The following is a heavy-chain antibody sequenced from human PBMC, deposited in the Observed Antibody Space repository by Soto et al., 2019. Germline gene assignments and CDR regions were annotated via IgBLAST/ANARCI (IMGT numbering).Heavy chain of an antibody. CDR3: ARESRRYYDSSGYYPGNYGMDV. Sequence: ASVKVSCKASGGTFSSYAISWVRQAPGQGLEWMGWISAYNGNTNYAQKLQGRVTMTTDTSTSTAYMELRSLRSDDTAVYYCARESRRYYDSSGYYPGNYGMDVWGQGTTVTVSS. CDR2: ISAYNGNT. V-gene: IGHV1-18*01. CDR1: GGTFSSYA. D-gene: IGHD3-22*01. J-gene: IGHJ6*02.